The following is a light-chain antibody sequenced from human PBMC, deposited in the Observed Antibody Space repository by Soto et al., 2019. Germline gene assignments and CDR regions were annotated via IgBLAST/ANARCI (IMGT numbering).Light chain of an antibody. CDR1: QSVSTR. CDR2: GAS. J-gene: IGKJ3*01. CDR3: QQHGNWPLT. Sequence: EIVMTQSPATLSVSPGERFAVSCRASQSVSTRLAWYQHKPGQAPRLLISGASNRATGIPARFSGSGSATDFTLTISSLEPEDFAVYYCQQHGNWPLTFGPGTKVDIK. V-gene: IGKV3-11*01.